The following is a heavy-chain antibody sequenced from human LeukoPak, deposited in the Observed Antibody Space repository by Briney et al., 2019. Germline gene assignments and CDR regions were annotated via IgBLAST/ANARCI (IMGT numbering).Heavy chain of an antibody. CDR2: ISGSGGST. D-gene: IGHD6-13*01. V-gene: IGHV3-23*01. Sequence: PGGSLRLSCAASGFTFSSYAMSWVRQAPGKGLEWVSAISGSGGSTYYADSVKGRFTISRDNSKNTLYLQMNSLRAEDTAVYYCAKERIAAAGAYYYYGMDVWGQGTTATVSS. J-gene: IGHJ6*02. CDR3: AKERIAAAGAYYYYGMDV. CDR1: GFTFSSYA.